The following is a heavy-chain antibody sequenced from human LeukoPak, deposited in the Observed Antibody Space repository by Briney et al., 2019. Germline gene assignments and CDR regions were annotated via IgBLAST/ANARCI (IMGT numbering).Heavy chain of an antibody. CDR3: AKADHYYEIDGYYYLRAQFDY. CDR1: GFTFSSYS. CDR2: LSGSGGVT. D-gene: IGHD3-22*01. V-gene: IGHV3-23*01. J-gene: IGHJ4*02. Sequence: QPGGSLRLSCAASGFTFSSYSMNWVRQAPGKGLEWVSTLSGSGGVTYYADSVKGRFTISRDNSKSTLLLQMNSLRAEDTAVYYCAKADHYYEIDGYYYLRAQFDYWGQGTLVTVSS.